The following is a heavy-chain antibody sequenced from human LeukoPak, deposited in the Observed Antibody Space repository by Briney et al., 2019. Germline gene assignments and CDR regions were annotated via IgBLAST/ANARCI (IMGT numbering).Heavy chain of an antibody. Sequence: GGSLRLSCAASGFTFSDYSMNWVRQAPGKGLEWVSSISSSGSYMFYADSVEGRFTISRDNAKDSLFLQMNSLRTEDTAVYYCARTDASPGDGYNFSPGGQGTLVSVTS. CDR2: ISSSGSYM. J-gene: IGHJ5*02. CDR3: ARTDASPGDGYNFSP. CDR1: GFTFSDYS. V-gene: IGHV3-21*01. D-gene: IGHD5-24*01.